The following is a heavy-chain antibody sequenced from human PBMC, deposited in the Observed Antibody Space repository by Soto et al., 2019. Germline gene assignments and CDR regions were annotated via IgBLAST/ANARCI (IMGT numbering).Heavy chain of an antibody. CDR2: IKEDGSEK. CDR3: ARATGADKEDY. Sequence: EVQLVESGGGLVQPGGSLRLSCAASGFTFSSYWMSWVRQAPGKGLEWVANIKEDGSEKYYVDSVKGRFTISRDNAKNSLYLQMNSLRAEETAVYYWARATGADKEDYWGQGTLVTVSS. J-gene: IGHJ4*02. CDR1: GFTFSSYW. D-gene: IGHD3-10*01. V-gene: IGHV3-7*04.